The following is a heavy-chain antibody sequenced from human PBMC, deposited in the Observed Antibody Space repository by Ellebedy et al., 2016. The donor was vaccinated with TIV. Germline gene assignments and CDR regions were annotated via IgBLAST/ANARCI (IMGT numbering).Heavy chain of an antibody. CDR2: IRYDGSTK. J-gene: IGHJ4*02. Sequence: GESLKISXAASGLTFSSYGMHWVRQAPGKGLEWVAIIRYDGSTKDYADSVKGRFTISRDNSKNTLYLQMNSLRAEDTAVYYCARDYYDSSGWTYYFDYWGQGTLVTVSS. V-gene: IGHV3-30*02. CDR3: ARDYYDSSGWTYYFDY. CDR1: GLTFSSYG. D-gene: IGHD3-22*01.